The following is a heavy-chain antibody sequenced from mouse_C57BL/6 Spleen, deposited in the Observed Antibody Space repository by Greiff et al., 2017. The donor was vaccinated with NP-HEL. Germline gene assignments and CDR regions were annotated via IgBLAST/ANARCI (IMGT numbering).Heavy chain of an antibody. CDR3: TRDRYYGSSYGWYFDV. J-gene: IGHJ1*03. CDR1: GFTFSSYA. Sequence: EVQLVESGEGLVKPGGSLKLSCAASGFTFSSYAMSWVRQTPEKRLEWVAYISSGGDYIYYADTVKGRFTISRDNARNTLYLQMSSLKSEDTAMYYCTRDRYYGSSYGWYFDVWGTGTTVTVSS. D-gene: IGHD1-1*01. CDR2: ISSGGDYI. V-gene: IGHV5-9-1*02.